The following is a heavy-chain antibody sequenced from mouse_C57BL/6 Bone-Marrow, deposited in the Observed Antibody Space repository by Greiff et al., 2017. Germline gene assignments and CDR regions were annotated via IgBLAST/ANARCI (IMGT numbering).Heavy chain of an antibody. D-gene: IGHD1-1*01. J-gene: IGHJ4*01. CDR2: ISSGSSTI. Sequence: EVNVVESGGGLVKPGGSLKLSCATSGFTFSDYGMHWVRQAPEKGLEWVAYISSGSSTIYYADTVKGRFTISRDNAKNTLFLQMTSLRSEDTAMYYGAITTVVATDAMDYWGQGTSVTVSS. CDR1: GFTFSDYG. CDR3: AITTVVATDAMDY. V-gene: IGHV5-17*01.